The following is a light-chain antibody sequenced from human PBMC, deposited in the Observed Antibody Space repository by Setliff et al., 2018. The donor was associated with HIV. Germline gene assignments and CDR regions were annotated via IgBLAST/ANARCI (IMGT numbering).Light chain of an antibody. CDR3: ATWDDSLSGLYV. V-gene: IGLV1-47*01. J-gene: IGLJ1*01. CDR1: SSNIGSNY. CDR2: RND. Sequence: QSVLTQPPSASETPGQRVTISCSGSSSNIGSNYVYRYQQLPGTAPKLLIYRNDQRPSGVPDRFSGSKSGTSASLAISGLRSEDEADYYCATWDDSLSGLYVFGAGTKVPS.